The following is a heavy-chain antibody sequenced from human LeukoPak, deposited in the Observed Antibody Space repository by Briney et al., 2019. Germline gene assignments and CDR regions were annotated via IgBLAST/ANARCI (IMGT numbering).Heavy chain of an antibody. CDR2: IYYSGST. Sequence: PSETLSLTCTVSGGSISSYYWSWIRQPPGKGLEWIGYIYYSGSTSYNPSLKSRVTISVDTSKNQFSLKLSSVTAADTAVYYCARGSRITMVRGVRLNDAFDIWGQGTMVTVSS. V-gene: IGHV4-59*01. D-gene: IGHD3-10*01. J-gene: IGHJ3*02. CDR1: GGSISSYY. CDR3: ARGSRITMVRGVRLNDAFDI.